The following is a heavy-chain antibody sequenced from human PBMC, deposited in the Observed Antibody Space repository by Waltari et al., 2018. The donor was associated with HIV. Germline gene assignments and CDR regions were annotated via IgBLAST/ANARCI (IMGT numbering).Heavy chain of an antibody. Sequence: QVQLQESGPGLVKPSGTLSLTCAVSGGSISSSNWWRWVRQPPGKGLEWIGEIYHSGTTYYNPSLKSRVTISVDKSKSQFSLKLTSVTAADTAVYYCAREMVVPAAIRGVWFDPWGQGTLVTVSS. J-gene: IGHJ5*02. CDR3: AREMVVPAAIRGVWFDP. D-gene: IGHD2-2*02. V-gene: IGHV4-4*02. CDR2: IYHSGTT. CDR1: GGSISSSNW.